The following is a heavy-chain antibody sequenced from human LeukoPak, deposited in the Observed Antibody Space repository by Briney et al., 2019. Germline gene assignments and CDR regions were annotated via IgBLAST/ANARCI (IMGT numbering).Heavy chain of an antibody. V-gene: IGHV3-23*01. D-gene: IGHD4-17*01. CDR2: ISGDGART. CDR1: GFTFSAYE. J-gene: IGHJ4*02. CDR3: AKVRWPGTPYADYLD. Sequence: GGSLRLSCAASGFTFSAYEMNWVRQAPGKGLEWVSVISGDGARTFYADSVKGRYSISRDNSKNTLFLQMNSLRVEDSAVYYCAKVRWPGTPYADYLDWGQGTLVTVSS.